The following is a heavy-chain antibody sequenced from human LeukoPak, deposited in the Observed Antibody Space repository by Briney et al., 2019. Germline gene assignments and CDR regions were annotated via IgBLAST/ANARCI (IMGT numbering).Heavy chain of an antibody. CDR3: AKDRGVFGVAYSLDY. CDR2: IRYDGVNA. V-gene: IGHV3-30*02. J-gene: IGHJ4*02. D-gene: IGHD3-3*01. CDR1: GFTFSSYG. Sequence: GGSPRLSCAASGFTFSSYGMHWVRQAPGKGLEWVTYIRYDGVNAYYADSVKGRFTVSRDLSKHTLYLQMNSLRAEDTAVYYCAKDRGVFGVAYSLDYWGQGTLVAVSS.